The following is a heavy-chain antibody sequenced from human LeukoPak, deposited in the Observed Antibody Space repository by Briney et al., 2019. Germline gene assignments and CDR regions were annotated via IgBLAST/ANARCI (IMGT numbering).Heavy chain of an antibody. V-gene: IGHV1-69*13. Sequence: ASVKVSCKASGGTFSRYAISWVRQAPGQGLERMGGIIPIFGTANYAQKFQGRVTITADASTSTAYMELSSLRSEDTAVYYCASSPTAITMVRGVIITGYYYMDVWGKGTTVTVSS. CDR1: GGTFSRYA. CDR2: IIPIFGTA. CDR3: ASSPTAITMVRGVIITGYYYMDV. J-gene: IGHJ6*03. D-gene: IGHD3-10*01.